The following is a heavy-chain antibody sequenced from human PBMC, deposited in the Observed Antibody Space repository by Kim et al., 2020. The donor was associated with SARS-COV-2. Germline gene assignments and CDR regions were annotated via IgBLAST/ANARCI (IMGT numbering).Heavy chain of an antibody. D-gene: IGHD6-13*01. CDR3: AKGDSSSRGGVFDY. Sequence: ADSGKGRLPISRDNSKNTLYLQMNSLRAEDTAVYYCAKGDSSSRGGVFDYWGQGTLVTVSS. V-gene: IGHV3-23*01. J-gene: IGHJ4*02.